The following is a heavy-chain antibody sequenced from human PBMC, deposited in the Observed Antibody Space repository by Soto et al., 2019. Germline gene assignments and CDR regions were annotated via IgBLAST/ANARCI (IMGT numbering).Heavy chain of an antibody. CDR1: GFTFSYYA. D-gene: IGHD3-16*02. V-gene: IGHV3-30*18. CDR2: ISYDGSDK. J-gene: IGHJ4*02. Sequence: QVQLVESGGGVVQPGRSLRLSCAASGFTFSYYAMHWVRQAPGKGLEWVAVISYDGSDKYYADSVKGRFTISRDNSKNTLNLQMGSLRADDTAVYYCAKALGELSPESFDYWGQGTLITVSS. CDR3: AKALGELSPESFDY.